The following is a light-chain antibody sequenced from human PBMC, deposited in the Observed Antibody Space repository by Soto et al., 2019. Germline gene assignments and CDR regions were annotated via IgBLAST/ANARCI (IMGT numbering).Light chain of an antibody. Sequence: DIVMTQSPLSLAVTLGEPASISCRSSQSPLHSNGNTYLDWYLQKPGQSPQLLIYSVSFRASGXPXXFSGSGSDTDFALKISRVEAEDVGVYYCMNAVQTLTFGGGTRVEIK. J-gene: IGKJ4*01. V-gene: IGKV2-28*01. CDR3: MNAVQTLT. CDR1: QSPLHSNGNTY. CDR2: SVS.